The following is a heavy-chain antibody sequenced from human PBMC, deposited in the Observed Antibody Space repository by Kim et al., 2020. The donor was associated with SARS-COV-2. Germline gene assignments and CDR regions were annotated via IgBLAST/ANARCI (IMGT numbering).Heavy chain of an antibody. V-gene: IGHV4-39*01. CDR3: ARRGRAAGATRYFDY. J-gene: IGHJ4*02. Sequence: SPARKSRLTMSVDTAKNQFSLTVSSVTAADSAVYYCARRGRAAGATRYFDYWGQGILVTVSS. D-gene: IGHD1-26*01.